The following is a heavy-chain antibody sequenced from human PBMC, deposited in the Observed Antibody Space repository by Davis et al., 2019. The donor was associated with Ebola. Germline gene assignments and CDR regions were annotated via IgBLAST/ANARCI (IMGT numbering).Heavy chain of an antibody. V-gene: IGHV3-23*01. Sequence: GESLKISCAASGFTFSSYAMSWVRQAPGKGLEWVSAISGSGGSTYYADSVKGRFTISRDNSKNTLYLQMNSLRAEDTAVYYCAKDRGYCSSTSCSDDYWGQGTLVTVSS. CDR3: AKDRGYCSSTSCSDDY. CDR2: ISGSGGST. J-gene: IGHJ4*02. D-gene: IGHD2-2*01. CDR1: GFTFSSYA.